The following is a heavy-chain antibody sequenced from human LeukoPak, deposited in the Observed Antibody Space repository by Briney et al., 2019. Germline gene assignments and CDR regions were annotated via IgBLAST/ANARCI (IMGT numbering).Heavy chain of an antibody. J-gene: IGHJ3*02. D-gene: IGHD3-22*01. CDR3: ARDRRHSSGLLDAFDI. Sequence: ASVKVSCKASGYTFISYDINWLRQVSGQRPEWMGWQNPNSGNKGYAPKFKGRVTMTRDTSTNTAYMDLSGLRSEDTAVYYCARDRRHSSGLLDAFDIWGQGTMVTVSS. CDR1: GYTFISYD. CDR2: QNPNSGNK. V-gene: IGHV1-8*01.